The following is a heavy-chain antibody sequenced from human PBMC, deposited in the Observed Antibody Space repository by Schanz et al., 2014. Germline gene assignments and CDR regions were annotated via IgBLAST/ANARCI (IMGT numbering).Heavy chain of an antibody. V-gene: IGHV4-34*10. CDR2: IGHSGNT. D-gene: IGHD6-13*01. J-gene: IGHJ4*02. CDR1: GGSLSGYF. CDR3: ARGRQQLGSFDY. Sequence: QVQLQESGPGLVKPSETLSLTCAVYGGSLSGYFWSWIRQPPGKGLEWIGDIGHSGNTKDNPSLKSRVTMSVETTKNQFSLNLSSVTAADTAVYYCARGRQQLGSFDYWGPGTLVSVSS.